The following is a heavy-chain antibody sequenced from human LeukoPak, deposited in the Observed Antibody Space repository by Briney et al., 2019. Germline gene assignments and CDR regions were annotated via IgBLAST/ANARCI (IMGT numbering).Heavy chain of an antibody. Sequence: GGSLRLSCAASGFTFDDYAMHWVRQAPGKGLEWVSLISGDGGSTYYADSVKGRFTISRDNSKNSLYLQMNSLRTEDTALYYCAKLTGGIFDYGLEFDYWGQGTLVTVSS. CDR2: ISGDGGST. CDR1: GFTFDDYA. V-gene: IGHV3-43*02. CDR3: AKLTGGIFDYGLEFDY. J-gene: IGHJ4*02. D-gene: IGHD4-17*01.